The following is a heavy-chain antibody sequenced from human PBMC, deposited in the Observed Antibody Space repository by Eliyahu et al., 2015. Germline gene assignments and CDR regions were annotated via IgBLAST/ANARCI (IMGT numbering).Heavy chain of an antibody. Sequence: EVQLVETGGGLIQPGGSLRLSCVVSGFTVSLNYMGWVRXAPGKGLGXXSVIYDGGSTYYADSVRGRFIISRENVQNTLYLQMNSLRGEDTAVYYCATYPKPGTFDVWGNGTMVTVSS. CDR2: IYDGGST. CDR1: GFTVSLNY. CDR3: ATYPKPGTFDV. V-gene: IGHV3-53*02. J-gene: IGHJ3*01. D-gene: IGHD6-13*01.